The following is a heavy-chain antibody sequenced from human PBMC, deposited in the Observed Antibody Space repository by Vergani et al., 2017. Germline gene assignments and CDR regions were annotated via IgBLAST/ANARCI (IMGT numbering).Heavy chain of an antibody. J-gene: IGHJ6*03. V-gene: IGHV1-69*04. D-gene: IGHD2-15*01. CDR2: IIPILGIA. CDR3: ARGVYCSGGSCYFHRYYMDV. Sequence: QVQLVQSGAEVKKPGSSVKVSCKASGGTFSSYAISWVRQATGQGLEWMGRIIPILGIANYAQKFQGRVTITADKSTSTAYMELSSLRSEDTAVYYCARGVYCSGGSCYFHRYYMDVWGKGTTVTVSS. CDR1: GGTFSSYA.